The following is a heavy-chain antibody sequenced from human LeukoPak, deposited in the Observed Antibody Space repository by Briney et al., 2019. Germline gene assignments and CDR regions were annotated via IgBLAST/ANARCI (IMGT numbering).Heavy chain of an antibody. CDR1: GFTVSSNY. Sequence: LPGGSLRLSCAASGFTVSSNYMSWVRQAPGKGLEWVSVIYSSGYTYYADSVKGRFTISRDNSKNTLYLQMTSLRAEDTAVYYCAGGTDFWSGYSLESWGQGILVTVSS. D-gene: IGHD3-3*01. CDR3: AGGTDFWSGYSLES. CDR2: IYSSGYT. V-gene: IGHV3-53*01. J-gene: IGHJ1*01.